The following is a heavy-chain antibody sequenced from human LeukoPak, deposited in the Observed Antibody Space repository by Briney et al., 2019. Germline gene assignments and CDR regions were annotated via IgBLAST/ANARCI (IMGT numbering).Heavy chain of an antibody. D-gene: IGHD5-24*01. CDR3: ARDGMATILALY. V-gene: IGHV3-21*01. CDR1: GFTFSSYS. Sequence: GGSLRLSCAASGFTFSSYSMNWVRQAPGKGLEWVSSISSSSSYIYYADSVKGRFTISRDNAKNPLYLQMNSLRAEDTAVYYCARDGMATILALYWGQGTLVTVSS. J-gene: IGHJ4*02. CDR2: ISSSSSYI.